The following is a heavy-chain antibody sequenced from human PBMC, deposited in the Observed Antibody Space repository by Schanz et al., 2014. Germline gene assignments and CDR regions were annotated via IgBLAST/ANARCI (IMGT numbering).Heavy chain of an antibody. CDR1: GFTFSRFG. Sequence: QVQLVDSGGGVVQPGRSLRLSCATSGFTFSRFGMHWVRQAPGKGPEWVALVWSDGNTKYYVDSVKGRFTISRDNSNNTLYLQMKSRIAEDTAVDYCAKYGAGYSYGFVEYWGQGILVTVSS. CDR2: VWSDGNTK. V-gene: IGHV3-33*06. D-gene: IGHD5-18*01. CDR3: AKYGAGYSYGFVEY. J-gene: IGHJ4*02.